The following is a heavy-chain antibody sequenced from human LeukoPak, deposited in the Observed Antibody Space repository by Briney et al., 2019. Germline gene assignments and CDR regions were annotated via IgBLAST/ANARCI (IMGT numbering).Heavy chain of an antibody. J-gene: IGHJ6*03. CDR3: ATGLQYGLWGVPYFYYMHA. D-gene: IGHD3-10*01. CDR2: VNPRNGGT. CDR1: GYGFTGYY. Sequence: ASVKVSCKASGYGFTGYYVHWVRQAPGHGFEWMGWVNPRNGGTHYAQNFQGRVTITGDTSITTAYMELGSLTSDDTAVYYCATGLQYGLWGVPYFYYMHAWGKGTTVTVSS. V-gene: IGHV1-2*02.